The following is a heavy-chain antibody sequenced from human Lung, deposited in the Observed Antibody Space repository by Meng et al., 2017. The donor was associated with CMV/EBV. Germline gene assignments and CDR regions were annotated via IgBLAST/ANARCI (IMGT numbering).Heavy chain of an antibody. V-gene: IGHV4-34*01. CDR3: ARSPWQQRGDFDY. Sequence: SETXSLTCAVYGGSFSGYYWSWIRQPPGKGLEWIGEINHSGSTNYNPSLKSRVTISVDTSKNQFSLKLSSVTAADTAVYYCARSPWQQRGDFDYWGQGTLVTVSS. J-gene: IGHJ4*02. CDR2: INHSGST. D-gene: IGHD6-13*01. CDR1: GGSFSGYY.